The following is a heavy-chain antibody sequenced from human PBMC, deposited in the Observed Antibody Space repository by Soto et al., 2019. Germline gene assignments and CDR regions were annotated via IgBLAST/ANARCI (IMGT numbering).Heavy chain of an antibody. J-gene: IGHJ4*02. V-gene: IGHV3-66*01. CDR1: GLTVSSNH. CDR3: AGGKTVPGLFDY. Sequence: EVQLVESGGGLVQPGGSLRLSCAASGLTVSSNHMSWARQAPGKGLEWVSIMYSGGSIYYADSVKGGFTISRDNSKNTLYLQMSSLRAEDTAVYYCAGGKTVPGLFDYWGQGTLVTVSS. CDR2: MYSGGSI. D-gene: IGHD6-19*01.